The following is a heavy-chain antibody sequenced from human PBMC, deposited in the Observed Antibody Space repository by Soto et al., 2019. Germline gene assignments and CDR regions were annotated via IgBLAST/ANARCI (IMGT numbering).Heavy chain of an antibody. Sequence: GGSLRLSCAASGFTLSSYSMNWVRQAPGKGLEWISYISSSSGTIYYADSVKGRFTVSRDNVKNSLFLQMSGLRDEDTAVYYCARDSLVDYGMDVWGQGITVTVSS. V-gene: IGHV3-48*02. CDR2: ISSSSGTI. D-gene: IGHD2-2*01. CDR3: ARDSLVDYGMDV. J-gene: IGHJ6*02. CDR1: GFTLSSYS.